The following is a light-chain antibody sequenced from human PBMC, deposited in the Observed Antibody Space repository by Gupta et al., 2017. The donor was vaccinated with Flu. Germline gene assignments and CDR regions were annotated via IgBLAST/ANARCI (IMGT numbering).Light chain of an antibody. J-gene: IGLJ3*02. Sequence: GKTATITGSGDALAKQFAYWYQQKPGQAPVLVIYNDTERSSGVPDRFSGSTTGTTVTMTISGVQAEDEADYYCQSADISGSFWVFGGGTKLNVI. CDR3: QSADISGSFWV. V-gene: IGLV3-25*03. CDR1: ALAKQF. CDR2: NDT.